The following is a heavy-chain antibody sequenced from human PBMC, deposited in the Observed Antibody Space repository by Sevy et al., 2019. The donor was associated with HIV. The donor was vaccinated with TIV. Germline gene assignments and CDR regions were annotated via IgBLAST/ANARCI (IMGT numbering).Heavy chain of an antibody. CDR2: ISYEGTET. Sequence: GGSLRLSCAASGFAFSTHAMHWVRQAPGKGLEWVAVISYEGTETFYAASVEGRFTISRDNSKNMLSLQINSLKPEDMAVYYCARDGGYSITWYPCYWGPGTLVTVSS. CDR1: GFAFSTHA. CDR3: ARDGGYSITWYPCY. J-gene: IGHJ4*03. V-gene: IGHV3-30-3*01. D-gene: IGHD1-26*01.